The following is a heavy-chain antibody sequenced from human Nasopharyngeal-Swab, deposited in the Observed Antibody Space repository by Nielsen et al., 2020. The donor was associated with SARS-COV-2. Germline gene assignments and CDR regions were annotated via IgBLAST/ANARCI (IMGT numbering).Heavy chain of an antibody. D-gene: IGHD2-21*01. V-gene: IGHV5-10-1*01. J-gene: IGHJ6*03. CDR2: IDPRDSYI. CDR3: ARHAISIEPGYMDV. Sequence: GGSLRLSCKGSGYSFTNYWIVWVRQMPGKGLEWMGTIDPRDSYITYSPSFQGHVTISTDKSINTAYLQWSSLKASDTAMYYCARHAISIEPGYMDVWGKGTTVTVSS. CDR1: GYSFTNYW.